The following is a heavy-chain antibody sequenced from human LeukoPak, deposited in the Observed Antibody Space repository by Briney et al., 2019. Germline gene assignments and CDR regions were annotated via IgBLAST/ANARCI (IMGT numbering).Heavy chain of an antibody. CDR2: IYYSGST. V-gene: IGHV4-30-4*01. Sequence: SETLSLTCTVSGGSINSGDYYWSWIRQPPGKGLEWIGFIYYSGSTYNNPSLKSRVTISVGTSKNQFSLRLSSVTAADTAMYYCARVVTDWAIHNWGQGTLVTVSS. CDR1: GGSINSGDYY. J-gene: IGHJ4*02. D-gene: IGHD3-9*01. CDR3: ARVVTDWAIHN.